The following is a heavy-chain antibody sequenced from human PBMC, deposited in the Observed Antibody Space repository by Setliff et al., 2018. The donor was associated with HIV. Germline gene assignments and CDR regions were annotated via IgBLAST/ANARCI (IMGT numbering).Heavy chain of an antibody. V-gene: IGHV4-59*01. J-gene: IGHJ4*01. CDR2: IDYTGRT. CDR1: GGSINNYY. Sequence: SETLSLTCTVSGGSINNYYWGWIRQPPGKGLEWVGFIDYTGRTSYNPSLKSRVTISAATSKSQFSLKLNSLTTADTAVYYCARYRSGDSDISLDQWGHGALVTAPQ. CDR3: ARYRSGDSDISLDQ. D-gene: IGHD3-10*01.